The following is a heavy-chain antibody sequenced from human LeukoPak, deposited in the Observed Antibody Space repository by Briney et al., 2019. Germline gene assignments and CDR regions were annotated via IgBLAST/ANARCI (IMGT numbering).Heavy chain of an antibody. V-gene: IGHV1-69*01. Sequence: EASVKVSCKASGYTFTSYAISWVRQAPGQGLEWMGVIIPIFGTANYAQKFQGRVTITADESTSTAYMELSSLRSEDTAVYYCASYSSGWKEYYFDYWGQGTLVTVSS. CDR2: IIPIFGTA. CDR3: ASYSSGWKEYYFDY. J-gene: IGHJ4*02. D-gene: IGHD6-19*01. CDR1: GYTFTSYA.